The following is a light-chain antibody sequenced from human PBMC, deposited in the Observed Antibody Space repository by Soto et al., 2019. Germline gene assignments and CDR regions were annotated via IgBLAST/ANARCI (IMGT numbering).Light chain of an antibody. J-gene: IGLJ1*01. CDR2: EVS. Sequence: QSVLTQPASVPGPPGQSITISCTGTTSDVGGYNYVSWYQQHPGKVPKLLIHEVSNRPSGVSNRFSGSKSGNTASLTISGLQAEDEADYYCLSKTSSISYVFGTGTKVTVL. CDR3: LSKTSSISYV. CDR1: TSDVGGYNY. V-gene: IGLV2-14*01.